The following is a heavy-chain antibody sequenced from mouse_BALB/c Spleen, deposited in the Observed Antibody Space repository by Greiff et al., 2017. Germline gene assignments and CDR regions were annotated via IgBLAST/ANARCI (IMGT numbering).Heavy chain of an antibody. Sequence: EVQLVESGPELVKPGASVKISCKASGYTFTDYNMHWVKQSHGKSLEWIGYIYPYNGGTGYNQKFKSKATLTVDNSSSTAYMELRSLTSEDSAVYYCAREGIYYGNYGYFDYWGQGTTLTVSS. J-gene: IGHJ2*01. CDR1: GYTFTDYN. V-gene: IGHV1S29*02. CDR3: AREGIYYGNYGYFDY. D-gene: IGHD2-1*01. CDR2: IYPYNGGT.